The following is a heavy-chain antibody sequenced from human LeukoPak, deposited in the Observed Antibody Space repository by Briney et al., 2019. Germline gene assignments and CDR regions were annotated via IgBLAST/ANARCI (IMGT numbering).Heavy chain of an antibody. CDR1: GFTFSSYA. V-gene: IGHV3-30*04. J-gene: IGHJ4*02. CDR3: ARDPDKAAAGTFDY. D-gene: IGHD6-13*01. CDR2: ISYDGSNK. Sequence: GGSLRLSCAASGFTFSSYAMHWVRQAPGKGLEWVAVISYDGSNKYYADSVKGRFTISRDNSKNTLYLQMNSLRAEDTAVYYCARDPDKAAAGTFDYWGQGTLVTVSS.